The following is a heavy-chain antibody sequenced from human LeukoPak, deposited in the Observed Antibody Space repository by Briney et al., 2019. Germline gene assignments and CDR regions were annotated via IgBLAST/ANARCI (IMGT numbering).Heavy chain of an antibody. J-gene: IGHJ4*02. CDR3: ARRFRKGYSGYDLYFFDY. Sequence: ASVKVSCKASGYTFSGYYMHWVRQAPGQGLEWMVRINANSGGTNYAQKFQGRVTMTRDTSISTAYMELSRLRSDDTAVYYCARRFRKGYSGYDLYFFDYCGQASLVTVSS. CDR2: INANSGGT. V-gene: IGHV1-2*06. D-gene: IGHD5-12*01. CDR1: GYTFSGYY.